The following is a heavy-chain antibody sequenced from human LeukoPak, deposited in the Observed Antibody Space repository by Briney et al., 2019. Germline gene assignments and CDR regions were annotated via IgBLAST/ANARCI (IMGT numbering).Heavy chain of an antibody. V-gene: IGHV4-38-2*02. CDR2: IYHSGST. Sequence: SETLSLTCTVSGYSISSGYYWGWIRQPPGKGLEWIGSIYHSGSTYYNLSLKSRVTISVDTSKNQFSLKLSSVTAADTAVYYCARGRYYYYYMDVWGKGTTVTVSS. J-gene: IGHJ6*03. CDR3: ARGRYYYYYMDV. CDR1: GYSISSGYY.